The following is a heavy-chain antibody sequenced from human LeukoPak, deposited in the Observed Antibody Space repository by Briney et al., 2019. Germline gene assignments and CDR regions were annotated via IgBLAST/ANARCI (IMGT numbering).Heavy chain of an antibody. D-gene: IGHD6-6*01. Sequence: SVKVSCKASGGTFISYAISWVRQAPGQGLEWMGGIIPIFGTANYAQKFQGRVTISADESTSTAYMELSSLRSEDTAVYYCARNSEYSSSSPRFDYWGQGTLVTVSS. CDR1: GGTFISYA. CDR3: ARNSEYSSSSPRFDY. J-gene: IGHJ4*02. V-gene: IGHV1-69*13. CDR2: IIPIFGTA.